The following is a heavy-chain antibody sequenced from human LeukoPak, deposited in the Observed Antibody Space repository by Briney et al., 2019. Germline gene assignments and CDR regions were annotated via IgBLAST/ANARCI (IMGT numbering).Heavy chain of an antibody. CDR2: IYPGDSDT. CDR3: ARPANRGDAFDI. D-gene: IGHD2/OR15-2a*01. J-gene: IGHJ3*02. CDR1: GYSFTRYW. V-gene: IGHV5-51*01. Sequence: GESLKISCKGSGYSFTRYWIGWVRQMPGKGLEWMGIIYPGDSDTRYSTSFQGQVTISADKSITTAYLQWSSLRASDTAMYYCARPANRGDAFDIWGQGTMVTVSS.